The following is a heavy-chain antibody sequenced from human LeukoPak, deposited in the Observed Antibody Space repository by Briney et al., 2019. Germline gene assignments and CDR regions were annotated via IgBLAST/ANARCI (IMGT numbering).Heavy chain of an antibody. J-gene: IGHJ4*01. Sequence: GGSLRLSCAASGFSFNNDAMNWVRQAPGKGLEWVSIIIASSGATVYADSVKGRFTISRDISKNTLYLQMNNPRVEDTAVYYCVKGAYDYIEVAYFDFWGQGILVTVSS. CDR1: GFSFNNDA. CDR2: IIASSGAT. D-gene: IGHD5-12*01. V-gene: IGHV3-23*01. CDR3: VKGAYDYIEVAYFDF.